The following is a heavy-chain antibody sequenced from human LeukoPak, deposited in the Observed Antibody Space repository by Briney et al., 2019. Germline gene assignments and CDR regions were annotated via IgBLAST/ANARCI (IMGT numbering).Heavy chain of an antibody. CDR2: MSNSGGST. Sequence: GGSLRLSCVASGFIFSRYGMHWVRQAPGKGLEYVSAMSNSGGSTYYANSVKGRFTISRDNSKNTLYLQMGSLRGEDMAVYYCARGLITGAAGSYYYYGMDVWGQGTTVTVSS. V-gene: IGHV3-64*01. CDR1: GFIFSRYG. D-gene: IGHD6-13*01. CDR3: ARGLITGAAGSYYYYGMDV. J-gene: IGHJ6*02.